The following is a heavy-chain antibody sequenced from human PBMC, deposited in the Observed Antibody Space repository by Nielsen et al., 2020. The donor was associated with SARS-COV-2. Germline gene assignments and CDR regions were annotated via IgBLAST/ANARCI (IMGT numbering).Heavy chain of an antibody. Sequence: GESLKISCAASGFTFSSYGMHWVRQAPGKGLEWVAVIWYDGSNKYYADSVKGRFTISRDNAKNSLYLQMNSLRAEDTALYYCAKDSGDYDNYGMDVWGQGTTVTVSS. V-gene: IGHV3-33*03. D-gene: IGHD2-21*02. CDR2: IWYDGSNK. CDR3: AKDSGDYDNYGMDV. J-gene: IGHJ6*02. CDR1: GFTFSSYG.